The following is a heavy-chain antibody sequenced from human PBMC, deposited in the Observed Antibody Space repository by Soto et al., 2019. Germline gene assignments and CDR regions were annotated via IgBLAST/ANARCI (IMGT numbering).Heavy chain of an antibody. CDR1: GFSFSTHG. CDR2: IVNDGSEQ. V-gene: IGHV3-33*01. Sequence: QVQLVESGGGVVRPGRSLRLSCAATGFSFSTHGMHWVRQAPGKGLEWVAVIVNDGSEQQYADSVKGRFTISRDNARNILYLQMNNLRAEDTALYYCARHDLYVDNGLDLWSQGTLVTVSS. CDR3: ARHDLYVDNGLDL. J-gene: IGHJ5*02. D-gene: IGHD3-10*02.